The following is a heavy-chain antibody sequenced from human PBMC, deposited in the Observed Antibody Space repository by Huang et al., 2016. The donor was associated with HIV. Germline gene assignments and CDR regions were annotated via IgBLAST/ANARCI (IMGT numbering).Heavy chain of an antibody. J-gene: IGHJ4*02. CDR2: ITYDGSYQ. CDR3: AKDREDSAYQLDY. V-gene: IGHV3-30*18. Sequence: QVQLVESGGGVVQPGRSLRLSCAASGFTFSNYGGHWVRQGPGKGLGCVAAITYDGSYQYYSDSVKGRFTIARDDSQNTLYLQMSSLRAEDTAVYFCAKDREDSAYQLDYWGQGTRVTVSS. D-gene: IGHD5-12*01. CDR1: GFTFSNYG.